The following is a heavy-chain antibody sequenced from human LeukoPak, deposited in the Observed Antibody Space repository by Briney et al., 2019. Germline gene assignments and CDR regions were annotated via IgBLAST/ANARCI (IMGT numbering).Heavy chain of an antibody. CDR1: GYSFTSYW. CDR3: ARQLAFTMVRGVIIRNWFDP. CDR2: IYPGDSDT. D-gene: IGHD3-10*01. J-gene: IGHJ5*02. V-gene: IGHV5-51*01. Sequence: GEPLKISCKGSGYSFTSYWIGWVRQMPGKGLEWIGIIYPGDSDTRYSPSFQGQVTISADKSISTAYLQWSSLKASDTAMYYCARQLAFTMVRGVIIRNWFDPWGQGTLVTVSS.